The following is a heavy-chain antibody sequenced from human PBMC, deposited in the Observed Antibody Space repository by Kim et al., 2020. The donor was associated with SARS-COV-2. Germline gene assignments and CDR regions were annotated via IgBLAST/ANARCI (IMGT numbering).Heavy chain of an antibody. D-gene: IGHD3-10*01. V-gene: IGHV1-18*01. CDR3: ARSKRAWFGELLNRPFDY. Sequence: ASVKVSCKASGYTFTSYGISWVRQAPGQGLEWMGWISAYNGNTNYAQKLQGRVTMTTDTSTSTAYMELRSLRSDDTAVYYCARSKRAWFGELLNRPFDYWGQGTLVTVSS. CDR2: ISAYNGNT. J-gene: IGHJ4*02. CDR1: GYTFTSYG.